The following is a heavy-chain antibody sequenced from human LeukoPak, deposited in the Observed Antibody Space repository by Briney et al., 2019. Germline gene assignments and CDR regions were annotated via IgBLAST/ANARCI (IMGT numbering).Heavy chain of an antibody. CDR2: INPNSGGT. Sequence: ASVKLSCKASGYTFTGYYMHWVRQAPGQGLEWMGWINPNSGGTNYAQKFQGRVTMTRDTSISTAYMELSRLRSDDTAVYYCASGAGIAVAGTVYWGQGTLVTVSS. CDR1: GYTFTGYY. D-gene: IGHD6-19*01. CDR3: ASGAGIAVAGTVY. V-gene: IGHV1-2*02. J-gene: IGHJ4*02.